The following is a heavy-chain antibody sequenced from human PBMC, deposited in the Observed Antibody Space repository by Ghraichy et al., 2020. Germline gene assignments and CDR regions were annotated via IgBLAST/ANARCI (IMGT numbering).Heavy chain of an antibody. CDR3: ARDLGYCSSTSCRRYYYYGMDV. J-gene: IGHJ6*02. Sequence: SETLSLTCTVSGGSISSYYWSWIRQPAGKGLEWIGRIYTSGSTNYNPSLKSRVTMSVDTSKNQFSLKLSSVTAADTAVYYCARDLGYCSSTSCRRYYYYGMDVWGQGTTVTVSS. CDR1: GGSISSYY. V-gene: IGHV4-4*07. CDR2: IYTSGST. D-gene: IGHD2-2*01.